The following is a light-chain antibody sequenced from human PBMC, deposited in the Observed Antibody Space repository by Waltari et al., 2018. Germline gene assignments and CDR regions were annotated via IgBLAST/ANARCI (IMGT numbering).Light chain of an antibody. CDR2: GVT. CDR1: STDIGFFNF. CDR3: QSYTSSYTYV. V-gene: IGLV2-14*01. J-gene: IGLJ1*01. Sequence: QSALTQPVSLSGSPGQSFSTSCPGTSTDIGFFNFFPWYQQYPGRAPKLLFDGVTNRPSGVSNRFSGSKSGSTASLSISGLQAEDEADYYCQSYTSSYTYVFGTGTKVTVL.